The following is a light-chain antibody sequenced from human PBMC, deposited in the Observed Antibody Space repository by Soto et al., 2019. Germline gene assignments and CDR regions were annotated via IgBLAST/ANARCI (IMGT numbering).Light chain of an antibody. V-gene: IGKV3-20*01. CDR3: QQYGSSSWT. J-gene: IGKJ1*01. CDR2: GAS. CDR1: QSVSSSY. Sequence: EIVLTQSPGTLSLSPGERATLSCRASQSVSSSYFAWYQQRFGQAPRLLIYGASSRATGIPDRFSGSGSGTDFTLTISRLDPEDFEVYYCQQYGSSSWTFGQGTKVEIK.